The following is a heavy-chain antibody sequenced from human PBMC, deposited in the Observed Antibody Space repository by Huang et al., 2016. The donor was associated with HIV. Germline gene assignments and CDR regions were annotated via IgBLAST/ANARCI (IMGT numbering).Heavy chain of an antibody. CDR3: ARERMMSWLDDHDAFDI. CDR1: GGSFSGYY. J-gene: IGHJ3*02. V-gene: IGHV4-34*01. CDR2: INHSGST. Sequence: QVQLQQWGAGLLKPSETLSLPCAVYGGSFSGYYWSWIRQSPGKGLEWIGEINHSGSTHYNPSLKSRLTIAVDTSKNQFSLKLRSVTAADTAVYYCARERMMSWLDDHDAFDIWGQGTMVTVSS. D-gene: IGHD1-1*01.